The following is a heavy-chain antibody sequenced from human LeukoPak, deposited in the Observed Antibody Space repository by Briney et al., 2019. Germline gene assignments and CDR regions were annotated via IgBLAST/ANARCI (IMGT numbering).Heavy chain of an antibody. J-gene: IGHJ3*02. D-gene: IGHD5-12*01. CDR2: IKQDGSEK. CDR1: GFTFSSYW. Sequence: GGSLRLSCAASGFTFSSYWMSWVRQAPGKGLEWVANIKQDGSEKYYVDSVKGRFTISRDNAKNSLYLQMNSLRAEDTAVYYCAGAGRWLQSNAFDIWGQGTMVTVSS. CDR3: AGAGRWLQSNAFDI. V-gene: IGHV3-7*04.